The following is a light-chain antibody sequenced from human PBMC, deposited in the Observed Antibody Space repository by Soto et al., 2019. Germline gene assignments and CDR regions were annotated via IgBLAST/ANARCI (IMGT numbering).Light chain of an antibody. CDR1: QSARSS. CDR3: QQRSNWPPFT. V-gene: IGKV3-11*01. Sequence: ETVMTQSPATLSVSPGETATLPCRASQSARSSLGWYQQKPGQAPRLLIYDVSTRATGVPARFSGSGSGTDFTLTISSLEPEDFAVYYCQQRSNWPPFTFGQGTRLEIK. CDR2: DVS. J-gene: IGKJ5*01.